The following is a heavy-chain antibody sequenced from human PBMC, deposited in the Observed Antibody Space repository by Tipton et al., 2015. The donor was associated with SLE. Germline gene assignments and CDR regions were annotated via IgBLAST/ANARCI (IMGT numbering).Heavy chain of an antibody. CDR2: INHSGST. V-gene: IGHV4-38-2*02. Sequence: TLSLTCTVSGYSINNGFYWGWIRQPPGKGLEWIGIINHSGSTYYNVSLKSRVTISIDTSKNQFSLRLSSVTAADTAVYYCARWIVGLGYNLGYYFDSWGQGTLVTVSS. CDR3: ARWIVGLGYNLGYYFDS. J-gene: IGHJ4*02. D-gene: IGHD5-24*01. CDR1: GYSINNGFY.